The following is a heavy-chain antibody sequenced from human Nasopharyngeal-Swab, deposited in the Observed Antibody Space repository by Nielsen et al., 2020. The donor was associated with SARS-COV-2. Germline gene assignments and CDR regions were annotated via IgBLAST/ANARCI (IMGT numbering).Heavy chain of an antibody. CDR2: IYYSGSTHYN. CDR1: GGSISSYY. CDR3: ARAHCVSSTCYAVPFDH. Sequence: SETLSLTCTVSGGSISSYYWSWIRQPPGKGLEWIGYIYYSGSTHYNHYNPSLESRVTISVDTSKNQFSLKLRSVTAADTAVYFCARAHCVSSTCYAVPFDHWGQGTLVTVSS. J-gene: IGHJ4*02. V-gene: IGHV4-59*01. D-gene: IGHD2-2*01.